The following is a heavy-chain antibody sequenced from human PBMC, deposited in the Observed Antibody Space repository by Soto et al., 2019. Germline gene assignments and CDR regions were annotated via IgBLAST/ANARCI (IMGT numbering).Heavy chain of an antibody. D-gene: IGHD4-17*01. CDR2: IYYSGST. J-gene: IGHJ5*02. Sequence: SETLSLTCAVSGGSISSGGYSWSWIRQPPGKGLEWIGYIYYSGSTNYNPSLKSRVTISVDTSKNQFSLKLSSVTAADTAVYYCARDLLWDYGDYVVSWFDPWGQGTLVTVSS. CDR1: GGSISSGGYS. V-gene: IGHV4-61*08. CDR3: ARDLLWDYGDYVVSWFDP.